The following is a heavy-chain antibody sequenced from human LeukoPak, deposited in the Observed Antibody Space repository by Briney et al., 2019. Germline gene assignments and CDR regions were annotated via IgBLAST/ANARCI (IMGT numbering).Heavy chain of an antibody. V-gene: IGHV4-4*07. CDR1: GGSISSYY. Sequence: SETLSLTCTVSGGSISSYYWRWIRQPAGKGQESIGRIYTSGSTNYNPSLNSQVTMSVDTSKNQSSLKLSYVSAADSAVYYCARVIAVGAFDIWGQGTMVTVSS. J-gene: IGHJ3*02. CDR2: IYTSGST. CDR3: ARVIAVGAFDI. D-gene: IGHD6-19*01.